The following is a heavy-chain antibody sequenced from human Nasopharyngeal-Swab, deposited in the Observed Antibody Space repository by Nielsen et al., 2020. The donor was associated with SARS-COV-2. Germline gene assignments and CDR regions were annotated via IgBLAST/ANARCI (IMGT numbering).Heavy chain of an antibody. CDR1: GFTFDDYT. CDR2: ISWDGGST. Sequence: GGSLRLSCAASGFTFDDYTMHWVRQAPGKGLEWVSLISWDGGSTYYADSVKGRFTISSDNSKNSLYLQMNSLRTEDTALYYCARVGHVDTSMSGAFDIWGQGTIVTVSS. V-gene: IGHV3-43*01. J-gene: IGHJ3*02. CDR3: ARVGHVDTSMSGAFDI. D-gene: IGHD5-18*01.